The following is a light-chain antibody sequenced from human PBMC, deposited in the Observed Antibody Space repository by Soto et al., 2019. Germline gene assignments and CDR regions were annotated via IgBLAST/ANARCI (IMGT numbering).Light chain of an antibody. Sequence: DIQMTQSPSSVSASVGDRGTISCQASQGISRSLAXYQQKPGKAPKLLIYAASSLQSGLPSRFSGSGSGTDFTLTISSLQPEDFATYYCQQRETFGQGTKVDIK. CDR1: QGISRS. CDR2: AAS. J-gene: IGKJ1*01. CDR3: QQRET. V-gene: IGKV1-12*01.